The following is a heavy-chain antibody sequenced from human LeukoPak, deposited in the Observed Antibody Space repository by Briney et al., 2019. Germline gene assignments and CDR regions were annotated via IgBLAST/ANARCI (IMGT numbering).Heavy chain of an antibody. CDR2: INHSGST. Sequence: PSETLSLTCAVYGGSFSGYYWSWVRQPPGKGLEWIGEINHSGSTNYNPSLKSRVTMSVDTSKNQFSLKLSSVTAADTAAYYCAREAPSGSYPIFDYWGQGTLVTVSS. CDR3: AREAPSGSYPIFDY. V-gene: IGHV4-34*01. J-gene: IGHJ4*02. CDR1: GGSFSGYY. D-gene: IGHD3-10*01.